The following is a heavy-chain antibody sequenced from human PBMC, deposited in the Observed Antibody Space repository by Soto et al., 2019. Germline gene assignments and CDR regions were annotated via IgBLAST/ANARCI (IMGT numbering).Heavy chain of an antibody. CDR1: GYTFTSYG. CDR2: ISAYNGNT. CDR3: ARTALVNVLRFLEWLSPPGWFDP. J-gene: IGHJ5*02. Sequence: ASVKVSCKASGYTFTSYGISWVRQAPGQGLEWMGWISAYNGNTSYAQKLQGRVTMTTDTSMSTAYMELSSLRSEDTAVYYCARTALVNVLRFLEWLSPPGWFDPWGQGTLVTVSS. D-gene: IGHD3-3*01. V-gene: IGHV1-18*01.